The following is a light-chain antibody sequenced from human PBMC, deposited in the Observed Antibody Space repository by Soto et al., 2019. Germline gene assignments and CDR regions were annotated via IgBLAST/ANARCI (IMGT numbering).Light chain of an antibody. Sequence: QSVLTQPPSASGSPGQSVTLSCTGTSSDVGGYNYVSWYQQHPGKAPKLMIYEVNQRPSGVPDRFSGSKSGKTASLTVSGLQVDDEADYYCSSYAGSNNLVFGGGTQLTVL. V-gene: IGLV2-8*01. CDR1: SSDVGGYNY. CDR2: EVN. CDR3: SSYAGSNNLV. J-gene: IGLJ2*01.